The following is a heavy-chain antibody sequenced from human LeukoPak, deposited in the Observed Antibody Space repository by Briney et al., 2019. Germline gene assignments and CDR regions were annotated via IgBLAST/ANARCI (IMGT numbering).Heavy chain of an antibody. Sequence: SETLSLTCTVSGGSISSSSYYWGWIRQPPGKGLVWSGSIYYSGSTYYNPSLKSRVTISVDTSKNQFSLKLSSVTAADTAVYYCASDKNVLLWFGELFGLYWGQGTLVTVSS. CDR3: ASDKNVLLWFGELFGLY. CDR1: GGSISSSSYY. CDR2: IYYSGST. J-gene: IGHJ4*02. V-gene: IGHV4-39*01. D-gene: IGHD3-10*01.